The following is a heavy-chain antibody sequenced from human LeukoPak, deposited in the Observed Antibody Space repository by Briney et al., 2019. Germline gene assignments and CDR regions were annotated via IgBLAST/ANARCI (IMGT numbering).Heavy chain of an antibody. Sequence: GESLRLSWAASGYTFSSYAMHWVREAPGKGLEWVAVISYDGSNKYYADSVKGRFTISRDNSKNTLYLQMNSLRAEDTAVYYCFAGSFGGNDYWGQGTLVTVSS. V-gene: IGHV3-30-3*01. CDR3: FAGSFGGNDY. D-gene: IGHD4-23*01. J-gene: IGHJ4*02. CDR1: GYTFSSYA. CDR2: ISYDGSNK.